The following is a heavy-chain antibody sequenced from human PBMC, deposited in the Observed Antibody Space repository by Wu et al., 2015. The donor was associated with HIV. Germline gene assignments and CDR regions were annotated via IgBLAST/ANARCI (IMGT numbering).Heavy chain of an antibody. CDR2: INPKDGAT. CDR3: AKGNYDFWAAHFADNWFDP. CDR1: GYSFTAYQ. V-gene: IGHV1-2*02. J-gene: IGHJ5*02. D-gene: IGHD3-3*01. Sequence: QVQLVQSGAEVKKPGASVKVSCKSSGYSFTAYQIHWVRQAPGQGLEWMGWINPKDGATDFARKFQGRVTMTRDTSFSTAYMNLISLTSDDTAVYYCAKGNYDFWAAHFADNWFDPWGQGTLVTVSS.